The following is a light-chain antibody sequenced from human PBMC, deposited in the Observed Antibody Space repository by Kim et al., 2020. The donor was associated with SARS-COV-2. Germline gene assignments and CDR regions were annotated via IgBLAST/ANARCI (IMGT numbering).Light chain of an antibody. V-gene: IGKV1-39*01. Sequence: ASVGDRVPIPCRASQGISSYLNWYQQKPGKAPKLLIYAASSLQSGVPSRFSGSGSGTDFPLTISSLQPEDFATYYCQQSYSTPITFGQGTRLEIK. CDR3: QQSYSTPIT. J-gene: IGKJ5*01. CDR1: QGISSY. CDR2: AAS.